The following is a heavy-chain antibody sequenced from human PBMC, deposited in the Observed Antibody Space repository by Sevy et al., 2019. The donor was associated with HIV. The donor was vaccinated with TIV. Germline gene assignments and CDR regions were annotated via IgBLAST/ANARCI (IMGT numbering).Heavy chain of an antibody. CDR3: AKDRRSGWRRTLTYYFDY. D-gene: IGHD6-19*01. Sequence: GGSLRLSCAASGFTFDDYAMHWVRQAPGKGLEWVSGISWNSGSIGYADSVKDRFTISRGNAKNSLYLQMNSLRAEDTALYYCAKDRRSGWRRTLTYYFDYWGQGTLVTVSS. CDR1: GFTFDDYA. CDR2: ISWNSGSI. V-gene: IGHV3-9*01. J-gene: IGHJ4*02.